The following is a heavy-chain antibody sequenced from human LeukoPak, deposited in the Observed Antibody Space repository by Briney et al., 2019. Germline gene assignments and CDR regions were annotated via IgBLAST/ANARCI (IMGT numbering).Heavy chain of an antibody. J-gene: IGHJ4*02. D-gene: IGHD3-9*01. Sequence: PSETLSLTCTVSGVSISNYYWSWIRQPPGKGLEWIAYIYYSGSTNYNPSLQSRVTISVDTSKTPSSLKLNSVTAADTAVHYCAKPRTEESRTVYSPFDYWGQGTLVTVSS. V-gene: IGHV4-59*08. CDR1: GVSISNYY. CDR2: IYYSGST. CDR3: AKPRTEESRTVYSPFDY.